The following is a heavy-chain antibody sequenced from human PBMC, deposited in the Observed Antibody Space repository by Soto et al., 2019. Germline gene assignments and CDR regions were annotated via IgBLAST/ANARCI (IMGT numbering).Heavy chain of an antibody. V-gene: IGHV3-48*01. J-gene: IGHJ1*01. D-gene: IGHD2-2*01. CDR2: ITSSSSTI. CDR1: GFTFSTYS. Sequence: GGSLTLSCAASGFTFSTYSMNWVRQAPGKGLEWVSYITSSSSTIYSADSVKGRFTISRDNAKNSLYLQMNSLRAEDTAVYYCAKGVPAAIGYFQHWGQGTLVTVSS. CDR3: AKGVPAAIGYFQH.